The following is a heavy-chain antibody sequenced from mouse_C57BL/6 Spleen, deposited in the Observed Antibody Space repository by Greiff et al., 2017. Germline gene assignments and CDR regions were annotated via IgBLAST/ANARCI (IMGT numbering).Heavy chain of an antibody. V-gene: IGHV1-15*01. CDR3: TRRVDYDGAD. CDR2: IDPETGGT. Sequence: VQLQQSGAELVRPGASVTLSCKASGYTFTDYEMHWVKQTPVHGLEWIGAIDPETGGTAYNQKFKGKAILTADKSSSTAYMELRSLTSEDAAVYYCTRRVDYDGADWGQGTLVTVSA. CDR1: GYTFTDYE. J-gene: IGHJ3*01. D-gene: IGHD2-4*01.